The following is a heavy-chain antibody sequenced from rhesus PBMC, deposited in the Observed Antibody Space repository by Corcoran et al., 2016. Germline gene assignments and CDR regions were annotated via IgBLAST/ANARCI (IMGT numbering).Heavy chain of an antibody. V-gene: IGHV4-143*01. Sequence: QVQLQESGPGVVKPSETLSLTCAVSGGSISGYYLWSWIRPPPGKGLEWIGFIYGGSGSTSYNPSFRSRVIISRDTSKNQVSLKLSSVTAADTDGYYCARALGDTWGAFDFWGQGLRVTVSS. CDR1: GGSISGYYL. J-gene: IGHJ3*01. CDR2: IYGGSGST. CDR3: ARALGDTWGAFDF. D-gene: IGHD5-42*01.